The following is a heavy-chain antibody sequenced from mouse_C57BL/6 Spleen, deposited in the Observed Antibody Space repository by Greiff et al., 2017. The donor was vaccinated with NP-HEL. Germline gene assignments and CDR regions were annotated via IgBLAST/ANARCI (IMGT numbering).Heavy chain of an antibody. CDR3: ARDNFRYYYAMDY. J-gene: IGHJ4*01. V-gene: IGHV5-4*01. CDR2: ISDGGSYT. CDR1: GFTFSSYA. D-gene: IGHD1-3*01. Sequence: EVQRVESGGGLVKPGGSLKLSCAASGFTFSSYAMSWVRQTPEKRLEWVATISDGGSYTYYPDNVKGRFTISRDNAKNNLYLQMSHLKSEDTAMYYCARDNFRYYYAMDYWGQGTSVTVSS.